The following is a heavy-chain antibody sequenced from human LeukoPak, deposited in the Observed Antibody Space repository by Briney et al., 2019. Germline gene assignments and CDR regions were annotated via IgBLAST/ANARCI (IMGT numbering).Heavy chain of an antibody. Sequence: TGGSLRLSCAASGFTFSSYWMSWVRQAPGKGLEWVANIKKDGSEKYYVDSVKGRFTISRDNAKNSLSLQMNSLRVEDTAAYYCARDHGSGSYWEGFDPWGQGTLVTVSS. CDR3: ARDHGSGSYWEGFDP. D-gene: IGHD3-10*01. CDR2: IKKDGSEK. J-gene: IGHJ5*02. V-gene: IGHV3-7*01. CDR1: GFTFSSYW.